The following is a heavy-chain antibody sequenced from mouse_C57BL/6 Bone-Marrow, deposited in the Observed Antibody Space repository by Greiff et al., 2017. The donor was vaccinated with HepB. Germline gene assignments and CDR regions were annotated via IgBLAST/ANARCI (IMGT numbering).Heavy chain of an antibody. Sequence: VQLKESGAELVRPGASVKLSCTASGFNIKDDYMHWVNQRPEQGLEWIGWIDPENGDTEYASKFQGKATITADTSSNTAYLQLSSLTSEDTAVYYCTTTVVAYYYAMDYWGQGTSVTVSS. CDR1: GFNIKDDY. D-gene: IGHD1-1*01. J-gene: IGHJ4*01. CDR3: TTTVVAYYYAMDY. V-gene: IGHV14-4*01. CDR2: IDPENGDT.